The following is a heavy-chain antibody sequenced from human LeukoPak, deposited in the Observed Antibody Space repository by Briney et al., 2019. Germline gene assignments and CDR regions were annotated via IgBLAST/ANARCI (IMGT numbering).Heavy chain of an antibody. CDR2: FDPEAIET. CDR3: ATGLSHYYDSSGYRFDY. J-gene: IGHJ4*02. D-gene: IGHD3-22*01. CDR1: GYTLRDVS. V-gene: IGHV1-24*01. Sequence: ASVKVSYKVSGYTLRDVSIHWVRQTPGKGLEWMGGFDPEAIETLYAQNFQGRVTMTEDTSTDTAYMELSSLRSEDTAVYYCATGLSHYYDSSGYRFDYWGQGTLVTVSS.